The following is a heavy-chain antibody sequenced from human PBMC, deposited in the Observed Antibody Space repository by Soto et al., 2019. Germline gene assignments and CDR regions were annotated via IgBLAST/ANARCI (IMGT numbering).Heavy chain of an antibody. J-gene: IGHJ5*02. V-gene: IGHV1-8*01. Sequence: ASVKVSCKASGYTFTNNDVTWVRQATGQGLEWMGWMNPGSGDTGYAQKFQGRVTMTSNISIATAYMELSSLRSEDTAIYYCARMASFGSLNWFDPWGQGTLVTVSS. D-gene: IGHD5-18*01. CDR3: ARMASFGSLNWFDP. CDR1: GYTFTNND. CDR2: MNPGSGDT.